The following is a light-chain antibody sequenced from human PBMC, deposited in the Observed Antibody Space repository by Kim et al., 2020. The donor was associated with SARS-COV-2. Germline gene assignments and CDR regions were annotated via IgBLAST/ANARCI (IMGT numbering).Light chain of an antibody. Sequence: VSPGETATLSCRTSHSISSNLAWFQQKPGQAPRLLIYGASTRATGIPARFSGSGSGTEFTLTISSLQSEDFAVYYCQQYNNWPLYAFGQGTKLEIK. V-gene: IGKV3-15*01. CDR2: GAS. CDR1: HSISSN. CDR3: QQYNNWPLYA. J-gene: IGKJ2*01.